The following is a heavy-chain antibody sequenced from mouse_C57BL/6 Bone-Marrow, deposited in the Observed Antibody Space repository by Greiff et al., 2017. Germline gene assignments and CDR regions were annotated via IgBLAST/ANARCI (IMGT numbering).Heavy chain of an antibody. J-gene: IGHJ3*01. CDR3: ARCECYGSSYEFAY. V-gene: IGHV1-50*01. Sequence: VQLQQPGAELVKPGASVKLSCKASGYTFTTYWMQWLQQRPGQGLEWIGEIDPSVSYTNYNQKFKGKATLSVDTSASTPYMQLSSLTSEDSAVYYCARCECYGSSYEFAYWGQGTLVTVSA. D-gene: IGHD1-1*01. CDR2: IDPSVSYT. CDR1: GYTFTTYW.